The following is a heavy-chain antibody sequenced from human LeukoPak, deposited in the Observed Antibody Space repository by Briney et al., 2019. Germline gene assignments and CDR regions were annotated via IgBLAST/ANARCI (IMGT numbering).Heavy chain of an antibody. CDR1: GFTFDEYA. D-gene: IGHD6-19*01. CDR3: AKPPYSSGWYGMDV. J-gene: IGHJ6*02. V-gene: IGHV3-43*02. CDR2: ISGDGGST. Sequence: GGSLRLSCAASGFTFDEYAMHWVRQAPGKGLAWVSLISGDGGSTYYADSVKGRFTISRDNSKNSLHLQMNSLRTEDTALYYCAKPPYSSGWYGMDVWGQGTTVTVSS.